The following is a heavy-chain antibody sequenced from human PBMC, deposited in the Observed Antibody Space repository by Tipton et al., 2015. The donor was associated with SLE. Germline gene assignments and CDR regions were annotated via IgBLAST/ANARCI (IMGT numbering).Heavy chain of an antibody. CDR3: ARWYSRSSYFFDF. D-gene: IGHD6-6*01. Sequence: VKPSDTLSLTCTVSGGSITSHSWSWIRQPPGKGLEWIGYIFYGGHTDYNPSLESRVSISMNTSQNQFSLRLTSVTAADTAVYFCARWYSRSSYFFDFWGQGMLVTVSS. CDR2: IFYGGHT. J-gene: IGHJ4*02. CDR1: GGSITSHS. V-gene: IGHV4-59*07.